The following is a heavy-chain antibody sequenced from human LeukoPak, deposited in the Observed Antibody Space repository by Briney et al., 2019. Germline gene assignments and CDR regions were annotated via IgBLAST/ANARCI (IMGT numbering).Heavy chain of an antibody. CDR3: AKDFISMVRGVSPLDY. Sequence: GGSLRLSCAASGFTFSSYGMHWVRQAPGKGLEWVAVISYDGSNKYYADSVKGRFTISRDNSKNTLYLQMNSLRAEDTAVYYCAKDFISMVRGVSPLDYWGQGSLVTVSS. CDR1: GFTFSSYG. V-gene: IGHV3-30*18. CDR2: ISYDGSNK. J-gene: IGHJ4*02. D-gene: IGHD3-10*01.